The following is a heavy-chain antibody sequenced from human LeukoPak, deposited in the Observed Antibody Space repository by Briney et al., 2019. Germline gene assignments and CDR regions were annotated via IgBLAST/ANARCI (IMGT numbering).Heavy chain of an antibody. J-gene: IGHJ3*02. Sequence: GGSLRLACSASGYSFSSYGMHWVRQAPGKGLEYVSTISSDGGSTYYADSVKGRFTISRDNSKNTLFLQMSSLRVEDTAVHYCVKTRGYSYGNPFGIWGQGTMVTVSS. CDR1: GYSFSSYG. CDR2: ISSDGGST. D-gene: IGHD5-18*01. V-gene: IGHV3-64D*09. CDR3: VKTRGYSYGNPFGI.